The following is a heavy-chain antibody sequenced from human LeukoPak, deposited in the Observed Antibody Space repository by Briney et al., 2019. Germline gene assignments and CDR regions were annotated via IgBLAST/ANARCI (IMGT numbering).Heavy chain of an antibody. Sequence: PSETLSLTCTVSGGPISSYQRSWIRQPPGKGLEWIGYVYYTGSTNYDPSLKSRVTISLDTSKNQFSLKLSSVTAADTAVYYCARRTTVTPNWFDPWGQGTLVTVSS. J-gene: IGHJ5*02. CDR3: ARRTTVTPNWFDP. CDR1: GGPISSYQ. D-gene: IGHD4-17*01. CDR2: VYYTGST. V-gene: IGHV4-59*08.